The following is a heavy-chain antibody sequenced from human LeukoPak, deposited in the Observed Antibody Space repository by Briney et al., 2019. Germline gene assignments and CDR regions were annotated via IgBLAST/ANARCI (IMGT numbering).Heavy chain of an antibody. Sequence: SETLSLTCAVYGGSFSGYYWSWIRQPPGKGLEWIGEINHSGSTNYNPSLKSRVTISVDASKNQFSLKLSSVTAADTAVYYCARTSIYYDSSGYRSWGQGTLVTVSS. J-gene: IGHJ5*02. V-gene: IGHV4-34*01. CDR2: INHSGST. CDR1: GGSFSGYY. D-gene: IGHD3-22*01. CDR3: ARTSIYYDSSGYRS.